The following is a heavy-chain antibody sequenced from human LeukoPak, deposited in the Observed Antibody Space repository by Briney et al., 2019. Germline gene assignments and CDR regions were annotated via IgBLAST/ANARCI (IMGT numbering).Heavy chain of an antibody. Sequence: SETLSLTCTVSGGSISSGGYYWSWIRQPPGKGLEWIGYIYHGGTTYYNPSLKSRVTISVDKYENQFSLKLSSVTAADTAVYFCARDYCTTTSCSYSDSWGQGTLVTVSS. CDR3: ARDYCTTTSCSYSDS. CDR1: GGSISSGGYY. V-gene: IGHV4-30-2*01. D-gene: IGHD2-2*01. CDR2: IYHGGTT. J-gene: IGHJ4*02.